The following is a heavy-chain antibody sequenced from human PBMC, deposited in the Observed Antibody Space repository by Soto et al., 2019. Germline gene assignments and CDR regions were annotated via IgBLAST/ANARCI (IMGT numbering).Heavy chain of an antibody. CDR2: IDPSDSYT. V-gene: IGHV5-10-1*01. CDR1: GYSFTSYW. CDR3: ARLDAGILTGPSYYYGMDV. J-gene: IGHJ6*02. D-gene: IGHD3-9*01. Sequence: GESLKISCKGSGYSFTSYWISWVRQMPGKGLEWMGRIDPSDSYTNYSPSFQGHVTISADKSISTAYLQWSSLKASDTAMYYCARLDAGILTGPSYYYGMDVWGQGTTVTVSS.